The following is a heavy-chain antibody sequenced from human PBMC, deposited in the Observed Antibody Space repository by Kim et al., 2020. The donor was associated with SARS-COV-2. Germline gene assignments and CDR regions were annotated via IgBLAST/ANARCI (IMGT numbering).Heavy chain of an antibody. D-gene: IGHD5-18*01. Sequence: SETLSLTCTVSVDSISSSNNYWGWIRQPPGKGLEWIGTIYYTGSAYYTPSLKSRVTMSVDASKNQFSLKLSSLTAADTAVYYCARQVVDTAMVDWGQGSLVTVSS. J-gene: IGHJ4*02. V-gene: IGHV4-39*01. CDR3: ARQVVDTAMVD. CDR2: IYYTGSA. CDR1: VDSISSSNNY.